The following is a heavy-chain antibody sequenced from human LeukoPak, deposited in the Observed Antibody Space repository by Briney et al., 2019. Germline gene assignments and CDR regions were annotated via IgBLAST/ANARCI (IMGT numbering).Heavy chain of an antibody. CDR2: INHSGST. CDR1: GGSFSGYY. J-gene: IGHJ5*02. V-gene: IGHV4-34*01. D-gene: IGHD6-13*01. CDR3: ARERVATAVEQVVRDNWFDP. Sequence: SETLSLTCAVYGGSFSGYYWSWIRQPPGKGLEWIGEINHSGSTNYNPSLKSRVTISVDTSKNQSSLKPSSVTAADTGVYYSARERVATAVEQVVRDNWFDPWGQGTLVTVSS.